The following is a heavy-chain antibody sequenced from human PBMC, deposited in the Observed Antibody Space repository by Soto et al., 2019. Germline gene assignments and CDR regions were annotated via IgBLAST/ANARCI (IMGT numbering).Heavy chain of an antibody. J-gene: IGHJ3*02. CDR3: AKDARITMMGPDAFDI. V-gene: IGHV3-30*18. D-gene: IGHD3-22*01. Sequence: GGSLRLSCAASGFTFSSYGMHWVRQAPGKGLEWVAVISYDGSNKYYADSVKGRFTISRDNSKNTLYLQMNSLRAEDTAVYYCAKDARITMMGPDAFDIWGQGTMVTVSS. CDR2: ISYDGSNK. CDR1: GFTFSSYG.